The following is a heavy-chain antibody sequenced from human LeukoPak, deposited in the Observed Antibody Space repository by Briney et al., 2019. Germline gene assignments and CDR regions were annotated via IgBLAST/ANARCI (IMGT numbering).Heavy chain of an antibody. CDR3: STSKYNYGFLDY. CDR1: GFTVSTNY. D-gene: IGHD5-18*01. Sequence: GGSLRLSCAASGFTVSTNYMSWVRQAPGKGLEWVSTIYSDDTTYYADSVKGRFTISRHISNNTLHLQMNSLRPEDTAVYYCSTSKYNYGFLDYWGQGTLVTVSS. V-gene: IGHV3-53*04. CDR2: IYSDDTT. J-gene: IGHJ4*02.